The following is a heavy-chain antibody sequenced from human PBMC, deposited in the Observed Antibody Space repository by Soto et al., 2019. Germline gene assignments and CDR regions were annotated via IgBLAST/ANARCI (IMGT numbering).Heavy chain of an antibody. J-gene: IGHJ4*02. V-gene: IGHV3-66*01. CDR2: IYSGGST. Sequence: GGSLRLSCAASGFTVSSNYMSWVRQAPGKGLEWVSVIYSGGSTYYADSVKGRFTISRDNSKNTLYLQMNSLRAEDTAVYYCARAPNKPTTVTTLYFDYWGQGTLVTVSS. CDR3: ARAPNKPTTVTTLYFDY. D-gene: IGHD4-17*01. CDR1: GFTVSSNY.